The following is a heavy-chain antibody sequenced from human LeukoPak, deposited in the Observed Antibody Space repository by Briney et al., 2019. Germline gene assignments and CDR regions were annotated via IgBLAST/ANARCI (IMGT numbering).Heavy chain of an antibody. CDR1: GYTFSSYA. J-gene: IGHJ6*02. V-gene: IGHV3-30-3*01. D-gene: IGHD4-17*01. CDR2: ISYDGSNK. Sequence: GGSLRLSCAASGYTFSSYAMHWVRQAPGKGLEWVAVISYDGSNKYYADSVKGRFTISRDNSKNTLYLQMNSLRAEDTAVYYCARGDYGDYYGMDVWGQGTTVTVSS. CDR3: ARGDYGDYYGMDV.